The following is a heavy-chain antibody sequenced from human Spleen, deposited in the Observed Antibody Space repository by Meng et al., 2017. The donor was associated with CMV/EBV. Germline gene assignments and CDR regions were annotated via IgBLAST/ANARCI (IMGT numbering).Heavy chain of an antibody. J-gene: IGHJ4*02. CDR1: GGTFSSYT. CDR3: ARDEGGWLTAPDY. V-gene: IGHV1-69*08. CDR2: IIPSLGIA. Sequence: QGEMVRCGAEGKEPGSSWKDSCKASGGTFSSYTISWVRQAAGKGLEGMGRIIPSLGIANYAQKFQGRVTITADKSTSTAYMELSSLRSEDTAVYYCARDEGGWLTAPDYWGQGTLVTVSS. D-gene: IGHD5-24*01.